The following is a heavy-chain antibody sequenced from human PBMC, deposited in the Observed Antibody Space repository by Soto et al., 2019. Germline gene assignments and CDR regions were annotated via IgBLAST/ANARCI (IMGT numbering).Heavy chain of an antibody. CDR2: ISSSGSTI. CDR3: ARERWLSYSSSSMDV. CDR1: GFTFSSYE. V-gene: IGHV3-48*03. D-gene: IGHD6-6*01. Sequence: GGSLRLSCAASGFTFSSYEMNWVRQAPGKGLEWVSYISSSGSTIYYADSVKGRFTISRDNAKNSLYLQTNSLRAEDTAVYYCARERWLSYSSSSMDVWGQGTTVTVSS. J-gene: IGHJ6*02.